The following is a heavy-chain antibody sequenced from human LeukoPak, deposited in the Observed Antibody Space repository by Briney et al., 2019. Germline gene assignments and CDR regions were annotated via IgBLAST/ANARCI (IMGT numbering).Heavy chain of an antibody. CDR3: ARGLINRSGWYVHYRIFDY. Sequence: ASVKVSCKASGYTFTSYDINWVRQATGQGLEWMGWMNPNSGNTGYAQKFQGRVTMTRNTSISTAHMELSSLRSEDTAVYYCARGLINRSGWYVHYRIFDYWGQGTLVTVSS. CDR1: GYTFTSYD. D-gene: IGHD6-19*01. CDR2: MNPNSGNT. J-gene: IGHJ4*02. V-gene: IGHV1-8*01.